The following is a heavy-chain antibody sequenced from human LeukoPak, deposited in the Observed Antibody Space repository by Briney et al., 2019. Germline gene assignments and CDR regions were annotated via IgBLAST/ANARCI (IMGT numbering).Heavy chain of an antibody. J-gene: IGHJ6*03. CDR3: ARMKGSTVRHYYMDV. CDR1: GGSFSGYY. Sequence: SETLSLTCAVYGGSFSGYYWSWIRQPPGKGLEWIGEINHSGSTNYNPSLKSRVTISVDTSKNQFSLKLSSVTAADTAVYYCARMKGSTVRHYYMDVWGKGTTVTVSS. D-gene: IGHD2-2*01. V-gene: IGHV4-34*01. CDR2: INHSGST.